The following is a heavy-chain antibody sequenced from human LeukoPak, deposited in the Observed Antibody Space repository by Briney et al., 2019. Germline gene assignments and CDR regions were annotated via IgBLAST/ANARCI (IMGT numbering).Heavy chain of an antibody. CDR2: MEEHGSEI. V-gene: IGHV3-7*01. CDR1: GFDFSGFS. J-gene: IGHJ4*02. Sequence: PGGSLRLSCVVSGFDFSGFSMSWVRQAPGKGLEWVAIMEEHGSEIFYVDSVKGRFTISRDNSQNTLYLQINSLTTADTAVYFCAKEAQYYYDSSGYYDYWGQGTLVTVSS. CDR3: AKEAQYYYDSSGYYDY. D-gene: IGHD3-22*01.